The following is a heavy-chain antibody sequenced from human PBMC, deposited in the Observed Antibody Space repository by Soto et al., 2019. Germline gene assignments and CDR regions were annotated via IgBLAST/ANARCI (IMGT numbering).Heavy chain of an antibody. J-gene: IGHJ5*02. CDR3: ARTPSSGWSLDWFDP. Sequence: PSETLSLTCTVSGGSISSYYWSWIRQPAGKGLEWIGRIYTSGSTNYNPSLKSRVTMSVDTSKNQFSLKLSSVTAADTAVYYCARTPSSGWSLDWFDPWGQGTLVTVS. V-gene: IGHV4-4*07. D-gene: IGHD6-19*01. CDR2: IYTSGST. CDR1: GGSISSYY.